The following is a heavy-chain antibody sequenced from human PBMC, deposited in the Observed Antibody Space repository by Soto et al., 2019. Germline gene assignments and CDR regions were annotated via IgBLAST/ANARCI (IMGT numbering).Heavy chain of an antibody. CDR3: AVQEPTGRVAVANYYYYGMDV. Sequence: ASVKVSCKASGYTFTGYYMHWVRQAPGQGLEWMGWINPNSGGTNYAQKFQGWVTMTRDTSISTAYMELSRLRSDDTAVYYCAVQEPTGRVAVANYYYYGMDVWGQGTTVTVSS. CDR1: GYTFTGYY. D-gene: IGHD6-19*01. J-gene: IGHJ6*02. V-gene: IGHV1-2*04. CDR2: INPNSGGT.